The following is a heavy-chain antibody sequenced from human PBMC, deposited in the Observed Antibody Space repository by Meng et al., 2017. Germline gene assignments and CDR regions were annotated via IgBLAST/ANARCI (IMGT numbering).Heavy chain of an antibody. CDR1: GYSISSGYY. D-gene: IGHD5-18*01. V-gene: IGHV4-38-2*02. CDR3: ARDLEDVDTAMVCWFDP. Sequence: GSLRLSCTVSGYSISSGYYWGWIRQPPGKGLEWIGSIYHSGSTYYNPSLKSRVTISVDTSENQFSLKLSSVTAADTAVYYCARDLEDVDTAMVCWFDPWGQGTLVTVSS. CDR2: IYHSGST. J-gene: IGHJ5*02.